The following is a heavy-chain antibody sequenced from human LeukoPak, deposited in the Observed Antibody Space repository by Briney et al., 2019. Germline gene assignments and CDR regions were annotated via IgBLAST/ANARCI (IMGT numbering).Heavy chain of an antibody. CDR3: ARADSSGYYPLDY. CDR2: INPNSGGT. Sequence: ASVKVSCKASGYTFTGNYMHWVRQASGQGLGWMGLINPNSGGTNYAQKFQGRVTMTRDTSISTAYMELSRLRSDDTAVYYCARADSSGYYPLDYWGQGTPVTVSS. J-gene: IGHJ4*02. D-gene: IGHD3-22*01. CDR1: GYTFTGNY. V-gene: IGHV1-2*02.